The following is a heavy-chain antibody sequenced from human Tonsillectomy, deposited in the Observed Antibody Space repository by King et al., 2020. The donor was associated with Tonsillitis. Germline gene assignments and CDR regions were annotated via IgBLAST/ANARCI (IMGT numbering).Heavy chain of an antibody. CDR2: ISYDATNK. CDR3: AASLNADYGDYASHY. J-gene: IGHJ4*02. CDR1: GFTFSSYA. D-gene: IGHD4-17*01. V-gene: IGHV3-30*01. Sequence: QLVESGGGVVQPGRSLRLSCAASGFTFSSYAIHWVRQAPGKGLEWVALISYDATNKYYADSVTGRFTISRDNSKNTLYLQMNSLRTEDTAVYYCAASLNADYGDYASHYWGQGTLVTVSS.